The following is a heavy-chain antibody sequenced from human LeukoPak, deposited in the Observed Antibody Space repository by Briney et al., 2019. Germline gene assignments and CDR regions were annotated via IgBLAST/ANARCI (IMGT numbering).Heavy chain of an antibody. CDR1: GFTVSSNY. V-gene: IGHV3-66*01. CDR2: IYSGGST. D-gene: IGHD5-18*01. CDR3: ARKYTAMGHFDY. Sequence: GGSLRLSCAASGFTVSSNYMSWVRQAPGKGLEWVSVIYSGGSTYYADSVKGRFTISRDNSKNTLYLQMNSLRAEDTAVYYCARKYTAMGHFDYWGQGTLVTVSS. J-gene: IGHJ4*02.